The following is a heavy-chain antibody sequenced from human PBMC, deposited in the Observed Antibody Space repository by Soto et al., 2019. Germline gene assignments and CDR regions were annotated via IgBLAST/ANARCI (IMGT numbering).Heavy chain of an antibody. CDR3: ASNSSGWAHFDY. CDR1: GFTFSSYA. D-gene: IGHD6-19*01. CDR2: ISGSGGST. Sequence: EVQLLESGGGLVQPGGSLRLSCAASGFTFSSYALNWVRQAPGKGLEWVSAISGSGGSTYYADSVKGRFTISRDNSKTTLYLQMNSLRAEDTAVYYCASNSSGWAHFDYWGQGTLVTVSS. J-gene: IGHJ4*02. V-gene: IGHV3-23*01.